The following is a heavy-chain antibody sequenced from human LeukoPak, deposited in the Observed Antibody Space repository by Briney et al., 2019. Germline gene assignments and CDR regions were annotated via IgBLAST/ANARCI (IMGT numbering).Heavy chain of an antibody. D-gene: IGHD5-24*01. Sequence: GSLRLSCAASGFTFSTYWMTWVRQAPGKGLEWVAIIKPDGSEKYYVDSVKGRFTISRDNAENSLFLQVNGLRPEDTAVFYCARGQYTDGLSYWGQGTLVTVSS. CDR1: GFTFSTYW. CDR3: ARGQYTDGLSY. CDR2: IKPDGSEK. J-gene: IGHJ4*02. V-gene: IGHV3-7*03.